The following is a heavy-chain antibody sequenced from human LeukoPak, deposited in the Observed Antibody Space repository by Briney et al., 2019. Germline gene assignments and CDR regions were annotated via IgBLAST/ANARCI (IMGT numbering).Heavy chain of an antibody. Sequence: SQTLSLTCTVSGGSISSGGYYWSWIRQHPGKGLEWIGYIYYSGSTYYNPSLKSRVTISVDTSKNQFSLKLSSVTAADTAVYYCARDQGSTPSWFDPWGQGTLVTVSS. CDR1: GGSISSGGYY. J-gene: IGHJ5*02. CDR3: ARDQGSTPSWFDP. CDR2: IYYSGST. V-gene: IGHV4-31*03. D-gene: IGHD2-15*01.